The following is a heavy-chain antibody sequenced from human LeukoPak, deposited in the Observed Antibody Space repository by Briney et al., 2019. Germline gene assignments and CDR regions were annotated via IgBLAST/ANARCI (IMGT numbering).Heavy chain of an antibody. CDR3: ARGEILVAFDY. V-gene: IGHV3-30-3*01. CDR1: GFTFSSYA. D-gene: IGHD2-8*02. Sequence: GGSLRLSCTASGFTFSSYAMHWVRQAPGKGLEWVAVISYDGSNKYYADSVKGRFTISRDNSKNTLYLQMNSLRAEDTAAYYCARGEILVAFDYWGQGTLVTVSS. CDR2: ISYDGSNK. J-gene: IGHJ4*02.